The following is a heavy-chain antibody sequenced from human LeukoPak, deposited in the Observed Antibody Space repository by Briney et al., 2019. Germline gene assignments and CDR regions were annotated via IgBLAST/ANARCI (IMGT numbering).Heavy chain of an antibody. Sequence: GGSLRLSCAASGFTVSSNYKGWVRQAPGKGLEWGSVLYSGGSTYYPDSVKGRFTISRDNSQNTLNLQMDSLRAEDTAVYYCARLYDSSSYGAFDIWGQGTTVTVSS. D-gene: IGHD3-22*01. CDR1: GFTVSSNY. CDR3: ARLYDSSSYGAFDI. J-gene: IGHJ3*02. V-gene: IGHV3-66*02. CDR2: LYSGGST.